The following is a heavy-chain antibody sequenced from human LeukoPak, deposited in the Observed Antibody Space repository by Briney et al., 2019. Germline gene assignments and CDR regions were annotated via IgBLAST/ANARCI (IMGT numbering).Heavy chain of an antibody. Sequence: PGGSLRLSCAASEFTFRNYDMHWVRQAPGKWLEWVAFIRYDGNNKYYADSVKGRFTISRDNSKNTLYLQMNSLRAEDTAVYYCAKDPAVAGHPLDYWGQGTLVTVSS. V-gene: IGHV3-30*02. D-gene: IGHD6-19*01. CDR3: AKDPAVAGHPLDY. J-gene: IGHJ4*02. CDR2: IRYDGNNK. CDR1: EFTFRNYD.